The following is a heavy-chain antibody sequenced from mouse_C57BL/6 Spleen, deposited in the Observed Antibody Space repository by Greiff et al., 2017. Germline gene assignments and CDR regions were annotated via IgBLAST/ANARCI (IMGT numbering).Heavy chain of an antibody. CDR3: ARRDYDYDPSFAY. CDR1: GYSITSGYY. J-gene: IGHJ3*01. D-gene: IGHD2-4*01. CDR2: ISYDGSN. Sequence: EVQLVESGPGLVKPSQSLSLTCSVTGYSITSGYYWNWIRQFPGNKLEWMGYISYDGSNNYNPSLKNRISITRDTSKNQFFLKLNSVTTEDTATYYCARRDYDYDPSFAYWGQGTLVTVSA. V-gene: IGHV3-6*01.